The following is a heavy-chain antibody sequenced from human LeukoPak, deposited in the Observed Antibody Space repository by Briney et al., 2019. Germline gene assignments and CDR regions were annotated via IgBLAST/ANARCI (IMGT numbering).Heavy chain of an antibody. CDR1: GGSISNYY. CDR2: IYYSGSP. V-gene: IGHV4-59*12. CDR3: ARGRGITMIVVAHSTGDAFDI. Sequence: SETLSLTCTVYGGSISNYYGSCTRQPPGKGMEWNGYIYYSGSPTYNPSLRSGVTISVATTKKQSSLKLSSVTSADTAVYYCARGRGITMIVVAHSTGDAFDIWGQGTMVTVSS. D-gene: IGHD3-22*01. J-gene: IGHJ3*02.